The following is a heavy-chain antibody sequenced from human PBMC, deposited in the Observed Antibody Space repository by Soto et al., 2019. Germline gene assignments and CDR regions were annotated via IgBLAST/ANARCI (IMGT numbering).Heavy chain of an antibody. CDR1: GFTFSSYA. V-gene: IGHV3-30-3*01. CDR3: AREPSHCTNGVCYRGTWFDP. CDR2: ISYDGSNK. J-gene: IGHJ5*02. D-gene: IGHD2-8*01. Sequence: GGSLRLSCAASGFTFSSYAMHWVRQAPGKGLEWVAVISYDGSNKYYADSVKGRFTIPRDNSKNTLYLQMNSLRAEDTAVYYCAREPSHCTNGVCYRGTWFDPWGQGTLVTVSS.